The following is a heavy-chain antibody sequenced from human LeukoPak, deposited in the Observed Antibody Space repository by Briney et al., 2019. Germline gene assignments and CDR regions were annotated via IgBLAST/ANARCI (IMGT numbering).Heavy chain of an antibody. CDR3: ARDLLTLVYSSSSSWFDP. Sequence: GGSLRLSCAASGFTFDDYAVHWVRQAPGKGLEWVSGISWNSGSIGYADSVKGRFTISRDNAKNSLYLQMNSLRAEDTAVYYCARDLLTLVYSSSSSWFDPWGQGTLVTVSS. J-gene: IGHJ5*02. CDR1: GFTFDDYA. D-gene: IGHD6-6*01. CDR2: ISWNSGSI. V-gene: IGHV3-9*01.